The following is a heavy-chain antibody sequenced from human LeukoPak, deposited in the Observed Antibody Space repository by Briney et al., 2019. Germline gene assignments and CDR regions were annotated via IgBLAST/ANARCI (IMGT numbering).Heavy chain of an antibody. Sequence: GGSLRLSCAASGFTFSSYEMNWVRQAPGKGLEWVSYISSSGSTIYYADSVKGRFTISRDNAKNSLYLQMNSLRAEDTAVYYCARDYGAYSYGGYFDYWGQGTLVTVSS. V-gene: IGHV3-48*03. CDR1: GFTFSSYE. CDR3: ARDYGAYSYGGYFDY. D-gene: IGHD5-18*01. CDR2: ISSSGSTI. J-gene: IGHJ4*02.